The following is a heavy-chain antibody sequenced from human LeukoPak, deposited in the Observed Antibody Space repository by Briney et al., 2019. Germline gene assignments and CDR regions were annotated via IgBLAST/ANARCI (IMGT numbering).Heavy chain of an antibody. CDR2: ISSSSSTI. CDR1: GFTFSSYS. CDR3: AREDIVGAGYFDY. J-gene: IGHJ4*02. Sequence: GGSLRLSCAASGFTFSSYSMNWVRQAPGKGLEWVSYISSSSSTIYYADSVKGRFTISRDNSKNTLYLQMNSLRVEDTAVYYCAREDIVGAGYFDYWGQGTLVTVSS. D-gene: IGHD1-26*01. V-gene: IGHV3-48*01.